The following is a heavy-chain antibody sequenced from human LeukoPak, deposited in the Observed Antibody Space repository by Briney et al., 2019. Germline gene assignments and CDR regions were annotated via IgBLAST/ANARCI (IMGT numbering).Heavy chain of an antibody. V-gene: IGHV4-61*01. D-gene: IGHD5-12*01. CDR3: ARVSSGYDPLTLYYYYYMDV. CDR1: GGSISSGSYY. Sequence: PSETLSLTCTVSGGSISSGSYYWSWIRQPPGKGLEWIGYIYYSGSTNYNPSLKSRVTISVDTSKNQFSLKLSSVTAADTAVYYCARVSSGYDPLTLYYYYYMDVWGKGTTVTISS. J-gene: IGHJ6*03. CDR2: IYYSGST.